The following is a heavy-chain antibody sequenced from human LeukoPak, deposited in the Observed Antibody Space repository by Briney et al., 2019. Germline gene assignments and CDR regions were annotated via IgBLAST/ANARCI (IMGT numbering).Heavy chain of an antibody. CDR2: IYHSGST. CDR3: LGVVRLGPGY. CDR1: GGSISSGGYY. J-gene: IGHJ4*02. Sequence: PSQTLSLTCTVSGGSISSGGYYWSWIRQPPGKGLEWIGYIYHSGSTYYNPSLKSRVTISVDSSKNQFSLKLSSVTAADTAVYHCLGVVRLGPGYWGQGTLVTVSS. D-gene: IGHD3-10*01. V-gene: IGHV4-30-2*01.